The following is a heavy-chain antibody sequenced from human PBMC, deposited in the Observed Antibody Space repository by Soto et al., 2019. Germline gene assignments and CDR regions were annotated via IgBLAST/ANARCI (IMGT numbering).Heavy chain of an antibody. V-gene: IGHV4-31*03. CDR1: GGSISSGGYY. J-gene: IGHJ3*02. Sequence: SETLSLTCTVSGGSISSGGYYWSWIRQHPGKGLEWIGYIYYSGSTYYNPSLKSRVTISIDTSKNQFSLKLSSVTAADMAVYYCARDRAVAGHDAFDIWGQGTMVTVSS. D-gene: IGHD6-19*01. CDR2: IYYSGST. CDR3: ARDRAVAGHDAFDI.